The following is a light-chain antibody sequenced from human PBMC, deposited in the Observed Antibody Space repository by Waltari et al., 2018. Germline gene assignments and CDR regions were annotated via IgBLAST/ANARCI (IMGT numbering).Light chain of an antibody. J-gene: IGLJ3*02. CDR1: NTAAGAYNY. CDR3: TSFRSGASWV. V-gene: IGLV2-14*03. Sequence: QSALTQPAPVSGSPGQSTIISCAGTNTAAGAYNYVSWFQHHPGKAPKLIIHDVNKRPSGVSSRFSAAKSANTASLTISGLQAEDEANYYCTSFRSGASWVFGGGTTLTVL. CDR2: DVN.